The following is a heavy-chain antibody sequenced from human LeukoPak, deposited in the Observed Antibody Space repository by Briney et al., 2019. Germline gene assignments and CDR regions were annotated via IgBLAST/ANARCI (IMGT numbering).Heavy chain of an antibody. Sequence: PSETLSLTCTVSGGSISSGGYYWSWIRQRPGKGLEWIGYIYYSGSTYYNPSLKSRVTISVDTSKNQFSLKLSSVTAADTAVYYCARAINPGIAVAGLLDPWGQGTLVTVSS. CDR1: GGSISSGGYY. D-gene: IGHD6-19*01. J-gene: IGHJ5*02. V-gene: IGHV4-31*03. CDR3: ARAINPGIAVAGLLDP. CDR2: IYYSGST.